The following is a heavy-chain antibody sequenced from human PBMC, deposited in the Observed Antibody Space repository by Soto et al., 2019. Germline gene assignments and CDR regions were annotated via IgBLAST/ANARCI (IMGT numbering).Heavy chain of an antibody. V-gene: IGHV1-46*03. D-gene: IGHD2-21*02. CDR2: INPSGGST. J-gene: IGHJ4*02. Sequence: QVQLVQSGAEVKKPGASVKVSCKASGYTFTKYYIHWVRQAPGQGLECMGIINPSGGSTSSAQKFQGRVAMTRVTSTRTFYIELTGLISDYTSVYYCARAEKGPDCDGDCFSPFNYWGQGTLVTVS. CDR3: ARAEKGPDCDGDCFSPFNY. CDR1: GYTFTKYY.